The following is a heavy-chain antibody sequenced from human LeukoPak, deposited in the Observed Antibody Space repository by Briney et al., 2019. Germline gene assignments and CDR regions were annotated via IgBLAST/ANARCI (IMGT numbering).Heavy chain of an antibody. J-gene: IGHJ5*02. Sequence: GASVKVSCKASGYTFTSYGISWVRQAPGQGLEWMGWISAYNGNTNYAQKLQGRVTMTTDTSTSTAYMELRSLRSDDTAVYYCARAQEYYDFWSGSPWGQGTLVTVSS. CDR2: ISAYNGNT. CDR3: ARAQEYYDFWSGSP. D-gene: IGHD3-3*01. CDR1: GYTFTSYG. V-gene: IGHV1-18*01.